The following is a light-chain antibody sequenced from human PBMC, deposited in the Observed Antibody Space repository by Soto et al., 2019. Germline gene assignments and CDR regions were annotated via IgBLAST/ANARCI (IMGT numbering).Light chain of an antibody. CDR2: MNN. J-gene: IGLJ2*01. CDR3: AAWDDSLPGVV. Sequence: QSVLTQPPSASATPGQRVTISCSGSSSNIGSNYVYWYQQFPGTAPKLLISMNNQRPSGVPDRFSGSKSGTSASLAISGLRSEDEADYYCAAWDDSLPGVVFVGGTKVTVL. V-gene: IGLV1-47*01. CDR1: SSNIGSNY.